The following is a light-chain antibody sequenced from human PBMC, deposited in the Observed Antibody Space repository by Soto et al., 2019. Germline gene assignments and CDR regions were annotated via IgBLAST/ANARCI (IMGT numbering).Light chain of an antibody. Sequence: DIQMTQSPSSLSASIGDRVTITCRSSQVITNDLGWYQQKPGKAPKRLIYAASTLQSGVPSRFSGSGSGTEFTLTISSLQPDDFATYYCQQYNSYSGTFGQGTKVDIK. V-gene: IGKV1-17*01. CDR2: AAS. CDR1: QVITND. CDR3: QQYNSYSGT. J-gene: IGKJ1*01.